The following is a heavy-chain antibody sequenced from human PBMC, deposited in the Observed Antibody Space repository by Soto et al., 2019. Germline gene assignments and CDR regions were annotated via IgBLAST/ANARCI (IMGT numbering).Heavy chain of an antibody. CDR1: GFTFSSYG. CDR2: IWYDGSNK. Sequence: GGSLRLSCAASGFTFSSYGMHWVRQAPGKGLEWVAVIWYDGSNKYYADSVKGRFTISRDNSKNTLYLQMNSLRAEDTAVYYCAREHSGSSWYVATHYYYGMDVWGQGTTVTVSS. J-gene: IGHJ6*02. V-gene: IGHV3-33*01. CDR3: AREHSGSSWYVATHYYYGMDV. D-gene: IGHD6-13*01.